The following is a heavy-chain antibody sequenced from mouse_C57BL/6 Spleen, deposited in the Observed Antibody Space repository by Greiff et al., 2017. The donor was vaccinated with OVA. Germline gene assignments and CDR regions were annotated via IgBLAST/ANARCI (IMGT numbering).Heavy chain of an antibody. J-gene: IGHJ2*01. CDR1: GYTFTSYW. V-gene: IGHV1-69*01. Sequence: VQLQQPGAELVMPGASVKLSCKASGYTFTSYWMHWVKQRPGQGLEWIGEIDPSDSYTNYNQKFKGKSTLTVDKSSSTAYMQLSSLTSEYSAVYYCARSKTGTYYFDYWAKAPLSQSPQ. D-gene: IGHD4-1*01. CDR3: ARSKTGTYYFDY. CDR2: IDPSDSYT.